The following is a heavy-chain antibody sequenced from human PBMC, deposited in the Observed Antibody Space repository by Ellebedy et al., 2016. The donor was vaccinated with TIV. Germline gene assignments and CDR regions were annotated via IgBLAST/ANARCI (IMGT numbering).Heavy chain of an antibody. Sequence: MPSETLSLTCTVSGGSISSSSYSWGWIRQPPGKGLEWIGSIYYSGSTYYTPSLKSRVTISVDTSKNQFSLRLSSVTAADTAVYYCARRFQLGYQHDAFDIWGQGTMVTVSS. D-gene: IGHD5-18*01. CDR1: GGSISSSSYS. V-gene: IGHV4-39*01. CDR2: IYYSGST. J-gene: IGHJ3*02. CDR3: ARRFQLGYQHDAFDI.